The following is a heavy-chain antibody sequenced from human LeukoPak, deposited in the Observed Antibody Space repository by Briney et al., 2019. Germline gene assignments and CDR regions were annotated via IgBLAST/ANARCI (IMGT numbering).Heavy chain of an antibody. J-gene: IGHJ5*02. CDR3: ARGDYGQPFGP. Sequence: GASVKVSCKASGYTFTGYYMHWVRQAPGQGLEWMGRINPNSGVTNYVQKFQGRVTMTRDTSISTAYMDLSRRRPDDPDVYYCARGDYGQPFGPWGQGNLVNVSS. CDR1: GYTFTGYY. V-gene: IGHV1-2*05. D-gene: IGHD4-17*01. CDR2: INPNSGVT.